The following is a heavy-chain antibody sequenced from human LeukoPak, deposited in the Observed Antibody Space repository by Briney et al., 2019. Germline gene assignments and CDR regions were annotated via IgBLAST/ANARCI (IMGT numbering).Heavy chain of an antibody. V-gene: IGHV4-59*01. CDR3: ARGYGDYGNFYYMDV. CDR1: GGSISSYY. D-gene: IGHD4-17*01. J-gene: IGHJ6*03. Sequence: SETLSLTCTVSGGSISSYYWSWIRQPPGKGLEWIGYVFYTGTTHYNPSLKSRVTISVDTSKNQFSLKLSSVTAADTAVYYCARGYGDYGNFYYMDVWGKGTTVTVSS. CDR2: VFYTGTT.